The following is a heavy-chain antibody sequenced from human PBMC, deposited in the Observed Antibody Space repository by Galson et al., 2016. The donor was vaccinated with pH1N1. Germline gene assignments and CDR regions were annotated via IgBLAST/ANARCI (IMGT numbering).Heavy chain of an antibody. J-gene: IGHJ4*02. CDR3: ARWRSSGTYTGSDY. CDR2: IDPSGGST. Sequence: SVKVSCKASGYTFNNFYVHRLRQAPGQGLEWMGIIDPSGGSTTYAQKFQGRVTMTADTSTSIVYMDLSSLRSDDTAMYYCARWRSSGTYTGSDYWGQGALVTVSS. D-gene: IGHD1-1*01. V-gene: IGHV1-46*02. CDR1: GYTFNNFY.